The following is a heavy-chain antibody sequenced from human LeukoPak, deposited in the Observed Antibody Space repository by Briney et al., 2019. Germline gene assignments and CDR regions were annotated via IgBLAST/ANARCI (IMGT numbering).Heavy chain of an antibody. D-gene: IGHD6-13*01. CDR1: GFIFTKYW. Sequence: GGSLRLSCAASGFIFTKYWMHWVRQAPGKGLEWVAVIWYDGSNKYYADSVKGRFTISRDNSKNTLYLQMNSLRAEDTAVYYCARDLVAAAGYYYYGMDVWGQGTTVTVSS. CDR2: IWYDGSNK. CDR3: ARDLVAAAGYYYYGMDV. V-gene: IGHV3-33*08. J-gene: IGHJ6*02.